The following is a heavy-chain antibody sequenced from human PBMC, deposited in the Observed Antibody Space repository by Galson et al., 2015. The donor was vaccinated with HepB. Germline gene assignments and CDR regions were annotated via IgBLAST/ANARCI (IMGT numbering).Heavy chain of an antibody. Sequence: SLRLSCAASGFTFSSYGLHWVRQAPGKGLEWVAVIWYDGSNKYYADSVKGRFTISRDNSKNTLYLQMNSLRAEDTAVYYCARDYDYVWGTPYDAFGIWGQGTMVTVSS. CDR2: IWYDGSNK. CDR3: ARDYDYVWGTPYDAFGI. V-gene: IGHV3-33*01. D-gene: IGHD3-16*01. J-gene: IGHJ3*02. CDR1: GFTFSSYG.